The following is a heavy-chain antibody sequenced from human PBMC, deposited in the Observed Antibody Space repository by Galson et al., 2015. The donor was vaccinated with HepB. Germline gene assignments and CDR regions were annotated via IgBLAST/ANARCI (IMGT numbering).Heavy chain of an antibody. CDR1: GDSVSSNSAA. CDR2: TYYRSRWYN. D-gene: IGHD5-18*01. Sequence: CAISGDSVSSNSAAWNWIRQSPSRGLEWLGKTYYRSRWYNDYAVSVKSRITINPDTSKNQFSLQLNSVTPEDTAVYYCAREMVYRDTAMVTHFDYWGQGTLVTVSS. J-gene: IGHJ4*02. CDR3: AREMVYRDTAMVTHFDY. V-gene: IGHV6-1*01.